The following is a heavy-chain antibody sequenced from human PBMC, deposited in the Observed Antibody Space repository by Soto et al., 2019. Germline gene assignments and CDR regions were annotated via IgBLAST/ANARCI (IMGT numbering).Heavy chain of an antibody. V-gene: IGHV3-30*18. D-gene: IGHD3-22*01. J-gene: IGHJ4*01. CDR2: ISHDGSKR. Sequence: VQLVESGGGVVLPGRSVRLSCEVSGFTFSDFGLDWVRQAPGKGLEWVAIISHDGSKRFYADPVKGRFTISRDNSKNTLYLQMSSLRPEDTALYYCAKTATYVDGYDNTGYSSEDYWGHGTLVTVSS. CDR1: GFTFSDFG. CDR3: AKTATYVDGYDNTGYSSEDY.